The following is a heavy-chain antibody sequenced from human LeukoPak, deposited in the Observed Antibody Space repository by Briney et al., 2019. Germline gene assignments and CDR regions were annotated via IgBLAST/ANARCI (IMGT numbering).Heavy chain of an antibody. D-gene: IGHD3-10*01. Sequence: SGPTLIYPTQTLTLTCTFSGFSVRTTGVGVGWSRQSPGKALSWLAVNYWNDDKSYISSLKSRLTITNDTSKNQVVLIMTNMDPVDTATYYCAHKGRGSGRYNMWGQGTLVTVSS. V-gene: IGHV2-5*01. J-gene: IGHJ4*02. CDR1: GFSVRTTGVG. CDR3: AHKGRGSGRYNM. CDR2: NYWNDDK.